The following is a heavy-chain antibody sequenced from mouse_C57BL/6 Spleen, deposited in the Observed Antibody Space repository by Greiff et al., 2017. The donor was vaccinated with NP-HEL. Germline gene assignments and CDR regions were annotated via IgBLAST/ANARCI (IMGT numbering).Heavy chain of an antibody. CDR2: IYPGDGDT. V-gene: IGHV1-80*01. D-gene: IGHD4-1*01. CDR1: GYAFSSYW. CDR3: ARYPSGTYWYFDV. J-gene: IGHJ1*03. Sequence: VQLQQSGAELVKPGASVKISCKASGYAFSSYWMNWVKQRPGKGLEWIGQIYPGDGDTNYNGKFKGKATLTADKSSSTAYMQLSSLTSEDSAVYFCARYPSGTYWYFDVWGTGTTVTVSS.